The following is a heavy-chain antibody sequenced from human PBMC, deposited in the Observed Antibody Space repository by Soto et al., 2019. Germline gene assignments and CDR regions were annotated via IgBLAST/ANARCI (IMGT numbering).Heavy chain of an antibody. CDR1: GFNVGAFA. D-gene: IGHD1-20*01. CDR2: ISVSDAFI. J-gene: IGHJ4*02. CDR3: TRETVAGITGLDY. Sequence: GGSLRLSCAASGFNVGAFAVNWVRQAPGKGLEWVSGISVSDAFIYYADSVRGRFSISRDASENILYLQMNSLRVNDTALYYCTRETVAGITGLDYWGPGTLVTVSS. V-gene: IGHV3-23*01.